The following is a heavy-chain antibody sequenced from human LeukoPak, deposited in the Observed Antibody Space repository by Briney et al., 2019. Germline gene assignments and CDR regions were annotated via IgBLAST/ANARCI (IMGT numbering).Heavy chain of an antibody. J-gene: IGHJ4*02. D-gene: IGHD3-22*01. CDR3: AVGDYDSSGYFGSFDY. V-gene: IGHV1-45*02. CDR1: GYTFTYRY. Sequence: ASVKVSCKASGYTFTYRYLHWVRQAPGQALEWMGWITPFNGNTNYAQKFQDRVIITRDRSMSTAYMELSSLRSEDTAMYYCAVGDYDSSGYFGSFDYWGQGTLVTVSS. CDR2: ITPFNGNT.